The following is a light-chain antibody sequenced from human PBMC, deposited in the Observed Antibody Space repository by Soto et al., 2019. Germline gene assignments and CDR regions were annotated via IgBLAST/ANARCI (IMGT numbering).Light chain of an antibody. J-gene: IGKJ5*01. CDR3: QKYYNSPIT. CDR2: WAS. Sequence: DIVMTQSPDSLAVALCERATINCKSTQSVLYSSNNKNYLGWYQQKTGQPPKLLIYWASTRDSGVPDRFSGSGSGSDLNLTISSLQAEDVAVYYCQKYYNSPITCGQGTRLEIK. CDR1: QSVLYSSNNKNY. V-gene: IGKV4-1*01.